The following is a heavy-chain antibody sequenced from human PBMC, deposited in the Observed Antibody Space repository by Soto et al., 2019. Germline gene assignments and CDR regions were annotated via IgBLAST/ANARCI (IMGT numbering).Heavy chain of an antibody. CDR1: GFTFSSYW. J-gene: IGHJ5*02. V-gene: IGHV3-74*01. CDR2: INSDGSST. Sequence: GGSLRLSCAASGFTFSSYWMHWVRQAPGKGLVWVSRINSDGSSTSYADSVKGRFTISRDNAKNTLYLQMNSLRVEDTAVYYCARVLTGSYNCFEPWGQGTLVTVSS. CDR3: ARVLTGSYNCFEP. D-gene: IGHD1-26*01.